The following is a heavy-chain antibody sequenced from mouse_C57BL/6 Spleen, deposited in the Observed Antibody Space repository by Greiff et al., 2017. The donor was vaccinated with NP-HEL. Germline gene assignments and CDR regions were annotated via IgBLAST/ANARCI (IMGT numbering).Heavy chain of an antibody. CDR1: GYTFTDYY. D-gene: IGHD2-2*01. J-gene: IGHJ4*01. Sequence: EVQLQQSGPELVKPGASVKISCKASGYTFTDYYMNWVKQSHGKSLEWIGDINPNNGGTSYNQKFKGKATLTVDKSSSTAYMELRSLTSEDSAVYYCARSLWLRRTSYYAMDYWGQGTSVTVSS. V-gene: IGHV1-26*01. CDR3: ARSLWLRRTSYYAMDY. CDR2: INPNNGGT.